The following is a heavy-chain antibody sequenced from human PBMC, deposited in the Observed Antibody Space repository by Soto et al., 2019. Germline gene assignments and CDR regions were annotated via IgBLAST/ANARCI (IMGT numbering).Heavy chain of an antibody. CDR1: GGSISSGGYY. V-gene: IGHV4-31*03. CDR3: ARGRVISGYSSSWALDY. CDR2: IYYSGST. Sequence: SETLSLTCTVSGGSISSGGYYWSWIRQHPGKGLEWIGYIYYSGSTYYNPSLKSRVTISVDTSKNQFSLKLSSVTAADTAVYYCARGRVISGYSSSWALDYWGQGTLVTVSS. D-gene: IGHD6-13*01. J-gene: IGHJ4*02.